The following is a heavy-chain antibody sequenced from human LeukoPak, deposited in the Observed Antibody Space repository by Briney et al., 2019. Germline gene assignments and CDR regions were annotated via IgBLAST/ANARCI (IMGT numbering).Heavy chain of an antibody. Sequence: GGSLRLSCAASGFTFSNAWMSWVRQAPGKGLEWVGRIKSKTDGRTTDYATPVKGRFTISRDDSKNTLYLQMNSLKTEDTAVYYCTTGEAWWELLATPFDYWGQGTLVTVSS. CDR2: IKSKTDGRTT. J-gene: IGHJ4*02. CDR3: TTGEAWWELLATPFDY. V-gene: IGHV3-15*01. D-gene: IGHD1-26*01. CDR1: GFTFSNAW.